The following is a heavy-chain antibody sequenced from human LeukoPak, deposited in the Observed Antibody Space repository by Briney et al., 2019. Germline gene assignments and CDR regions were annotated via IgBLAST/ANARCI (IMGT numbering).Heavy chain of an antibody. CDR3: ARVKGSYATDY. CDR2: ISSSGVTM. CDR1: GFTFSDYY. Sequence: GGSLRLSCAASGFTFSDYYMSWMRQAPGKGLEWVSYISSSGVTMSYADSVKGRFTISRDNAKNSLYLQMSSLRAEDAAVYYCARVKGSYATDYWGQGALVTVSS. D-gene: IGHD3-16*01. V-gene: IGHV3-11*04. J-gene: IGHJ4*02.